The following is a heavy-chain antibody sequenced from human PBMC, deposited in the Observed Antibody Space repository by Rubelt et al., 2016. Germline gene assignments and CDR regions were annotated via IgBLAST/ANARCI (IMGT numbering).Heavy chain of an antibody. CDR1: GFTFSNYA. CDR3: AKDERITTIRGFVIRNAFDS. Sequence: GGSLRLSCAASGFTFSNYAMTWVRQPPGKGLEWVSAIDSGAVNTYYADSVKGRFTISRDNSKNTLYLQMNSLRAEDTALYYCAKDERITTIRGFVIRNAFDSWGQGTMVTVSS. D-gene: IGHD3-10*01. CDR2: IDSGAVNT. V-gene: IGHV3-23*01. J-gene: IGHJ3*02.